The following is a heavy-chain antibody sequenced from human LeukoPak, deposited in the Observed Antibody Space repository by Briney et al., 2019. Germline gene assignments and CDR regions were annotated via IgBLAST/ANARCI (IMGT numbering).Heavy chain of an antibody. J-gene: IGHJ4*02. Sequence: GASVKVSCKASGYTFTSYLISWVRQVPGQGLEWMGWISGHNGNTDYAQKFKDRVTLSTDTSTSTAYMELRSLTSDDSAVYYCARASYCSDGSCYSDYWGQGTLVTVSS. CDR1: GYTFTSYL. V-gene: IGHV1-18*01. D-gene: IGHD2-15*01. CDR3: ARASYCSDGSCYSDY. CDR2: ISGHNGNT.